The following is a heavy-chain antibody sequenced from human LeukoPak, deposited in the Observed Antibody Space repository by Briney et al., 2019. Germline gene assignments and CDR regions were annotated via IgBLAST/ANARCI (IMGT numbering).Heavy chain of an antibody. CDR1: GGSISSYY. CDR2: IYYSGST. D-gene: IGHD3-10*01. J-gene: IGHJ6*03. V-gene: IGHV4-39*01. Sequence: SETLSLTCTVSGGSISSYYWGWIRQPPGKGLEWIGSIYYSGSTYYNPSLKSRVTISVDTSKNQFSLKLSSVTAADTAVYYCDGERGYYYYMDVWGKGTTVTISS. CDR3: DGERGYYYYMDV.